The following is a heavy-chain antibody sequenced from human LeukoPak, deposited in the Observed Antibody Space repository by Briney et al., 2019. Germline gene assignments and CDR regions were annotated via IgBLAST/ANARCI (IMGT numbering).Heavy chain of an antibody. D-gene: IGHD3-10*01. J-gene: IGHJ6*02. Sequence: PSETLSLTCTVSGGSISSYYWSWIRQPPGKGLEWIGYIYYSGSTNYNPSLKSRVTISVDTSKNQFSLKLSSVTAADTAVYYCARAITMVRGVIITRYYGMDVWGQGTTVTVSS. CDR3: ARAITMVRGVIITRYYGMDV. CDR2: IYYSGST. V-gene: IGHV4-59*12. CDR1: GGSISSYY.